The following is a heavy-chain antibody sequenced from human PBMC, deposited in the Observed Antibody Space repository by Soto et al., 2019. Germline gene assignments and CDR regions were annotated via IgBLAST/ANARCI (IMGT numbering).Heavy chain of an antibody. CDR1: GGSISSGRFY. Sequence: PSETLSLTCSVSGGSISSGRFYWGWIRQPPGRGLEWIGSVPYTGNTYYNPSLKSRVTLSVDTSKSQFSLTLRSVTAADTAVYYGARPFAGQTVVGFDHWGQAILVTVS. CDR2: VPYTGNT. D-gene: IGHD2-15*01. J-gene: IGHJ4*02. V-gene: IGHV4-39*01. CDR3: ARPFAGQTVVGFDH.